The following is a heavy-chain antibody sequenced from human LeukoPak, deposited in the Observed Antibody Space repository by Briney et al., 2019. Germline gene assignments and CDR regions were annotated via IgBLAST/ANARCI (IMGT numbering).Heavy chain of an antibody. V-gene: IGHV1-18*01. D-gene: IGHD3-9*01. CDR2: ISAYNGNT. CDR1: GYTFTSYG. CDR3: ARVDDILTGYFHDAFDI. Sequence: GASVKVSCKASGYTFTSYGVSWVRQAPGQGLEWMGWISAYNGNTNYEQKLQGRGTMTTDTYTTTAYLELRSLSSDDTAVYYCARVDDILTGYFHDAFDIWGQGPMVTVSS. J-gene: IGHJ3*02.